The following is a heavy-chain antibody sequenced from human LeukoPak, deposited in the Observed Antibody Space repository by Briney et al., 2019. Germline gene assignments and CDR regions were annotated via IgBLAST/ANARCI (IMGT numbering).Heavy chain of an antibody. CDR3: ARDIGDF. D-gene: IGHD1-26*01. J-gene: IGHJ4*02. CDR1: GFTSSTAW. Sequence: GGSLRLSCAASGFTSSTAWMSWVRQAPGTGLEWVATIKPDGSEKFYVDSVKGRFTISRDSAKNSPYLQMNSLRAEDTAVYYCARDIGDFWGQGTLVTVSS. CDR2: IKPDGSEK. V-gene: IGHV3-7*03.